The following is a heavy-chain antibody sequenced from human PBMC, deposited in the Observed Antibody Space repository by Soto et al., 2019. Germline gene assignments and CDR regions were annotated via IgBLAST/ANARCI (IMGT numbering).Heavy chain of an antibody. D-gene: IGHD5-18*01. CDR3: ARDAGYSYGEIDY. CDR2: IYYSGST. J-gene: IGHJ4*02. CDR1: GGSISSGGYY. V-gene: IGHV4-31*03. Sequence: SETLSLTCTVSGGSISSGGYYWSWIRQHPGKGLEWIGYIYYSGSTYYNPSLKSRVTISVDTSKNQFSLKLSSVTAADTAVYYCARDAGYSYGEIDYWGQGTLVTVSS.